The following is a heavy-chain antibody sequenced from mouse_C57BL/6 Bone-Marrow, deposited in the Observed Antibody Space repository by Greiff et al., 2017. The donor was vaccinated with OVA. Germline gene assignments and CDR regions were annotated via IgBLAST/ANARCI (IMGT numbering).Heavy chain of an antibody. D-gene: IGHD1-1*01. CDR2: IDPSDSYT. CDR3: ARGYGSSYTFAY. V-gene: IGHV1-59*01. J-gene: IGHJ3*01. CDR1: GYTFTSYW. Sequence: QVQLQQSGAELVRPGTSVKLSCKASGYTFTSYWMHWVKQRPGQGLEWIGVIDPSDSYTNYNQKFKGKATLTVDTSSSTAYMQLSSLTSEDSAVYYCARGYGSSYTFAYWGQGTLVTVSA.